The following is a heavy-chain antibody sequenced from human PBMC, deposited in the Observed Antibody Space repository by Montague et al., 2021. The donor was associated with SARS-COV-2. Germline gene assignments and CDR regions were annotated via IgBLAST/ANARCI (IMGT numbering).Heavy chain of an antibody. D-gene: IGHD2-2*01. CDR2: IYYSGST. CDR3: ARVPHRLLFVPRYYGMDV. J-gene: IGHJ6*02. V-gene: IGHV4-39*07. Sequence: SETLSLTCTVSGGSISSSSYYWGWIRQPPGKGLEWIGSIYYSGSTYYNPSLKSRVTISVDTSKNQFSLKLSSATAADTAVYYCARVPHRLLFVPRYYGMDVWGQGTTVTVSS. CDR1: GGSISSSSYY.